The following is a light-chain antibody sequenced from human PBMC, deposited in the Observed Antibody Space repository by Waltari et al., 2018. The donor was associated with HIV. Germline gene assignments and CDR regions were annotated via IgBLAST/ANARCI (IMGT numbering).Light chain of an antibody. CDR3: QQYNNWPPYT. CDR1: QSVSSN. V-gene: IGKV3-15*01. CDR2: SAS. J-gene: IGKJ2*01. Sequence: EIVMTQSPATLSVSPGERATLSCRASQSVSSNLAWYQQKPGQAPRLLISSASGRATGIPARFSGSGSGTEFTLTISSLQSEDFAVYYCQQYNNWPPYTFGQGTKLEI.